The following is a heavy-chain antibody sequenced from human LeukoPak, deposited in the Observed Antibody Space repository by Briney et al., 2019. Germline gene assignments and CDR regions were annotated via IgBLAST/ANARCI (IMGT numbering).Heavy chain of an antibody. CDR2: IYYSGST. CDR1: GGSISSYY. Sequence: SETLSLTCTASGGSISSYYWSWIRQPPGKGLEWIGYIYYSGSTNYNASLTNRVTISVDTSKNQFSLKLSSVTAADTAVYYCAREVGYCSGGSCYSYFDYWGQGTLVTVSS. D-gene: IGHD2-15*01. V-gene: IGHV4-59*01. J-gene: IGHJ4*02. CDR3: AREVGYCSGGSCYSYFDY.